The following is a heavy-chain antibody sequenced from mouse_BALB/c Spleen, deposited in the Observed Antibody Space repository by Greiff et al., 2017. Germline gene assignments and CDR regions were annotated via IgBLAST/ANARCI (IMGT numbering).Heavy chain of an antibody. Sequence: EVKLMESGPGLVKPSQSLSLTCTVTGYSITSDYAWNWIRQFPGNKLEWMGYISYSGSTSYNPSLKSRISITRDTSKNQFFLQLNSVTTEDTATYYCARIYYYGSSHAWFAYWGQGTLVTVSA. CDR2: ISYSGST. CDR3: ARIYYYGSSHAWFAY. D-gene: IGHD1-1*01. V-gene: IGHV3-2*02. J-gene: IGHJ3*01. CDR1: GYSITSDYA.